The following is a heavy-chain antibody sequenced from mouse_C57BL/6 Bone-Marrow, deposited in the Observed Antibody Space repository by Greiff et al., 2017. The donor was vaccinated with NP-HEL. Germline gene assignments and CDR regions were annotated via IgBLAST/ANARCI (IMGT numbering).Heavy chain of an antibody. V-gene: IGHV1-64*01. Sequence: VQLQQPGAELVKPGASVKLSCKASGYTFTSYWMHWVKQRPGQGLEWIGKIHPNSGSTNYNEKFKSKATLTVDKSSSTAYMQLSSLTSEDSAVYYCARRDYGNPFAYWGQGTLVTVSA. CDR3: ARRDYGNPFAY. CDR1: GYTFTSYW. D-gene: IGHD2-1*01. J-gene: IGHJ3*01. CDR2: IHPNSGST.